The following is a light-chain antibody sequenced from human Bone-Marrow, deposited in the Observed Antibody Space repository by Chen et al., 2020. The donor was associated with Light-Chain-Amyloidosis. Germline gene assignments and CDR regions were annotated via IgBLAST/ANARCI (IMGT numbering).Light chain of an antibody. Sequence: SYVLTQPPSVSVAPGKTARITCGGNNIGSKSVHWYQQKPGQAPVLVIYYYSARPSGIPERFSGSNSGNTATLTSSRVEAGDEADYYCQVWDSSSDHWVFGGGTKLTVL. CDR3: QVWDSSSDHWV. J-gene: IGLJ3*02. V-gene: IGLV3-21*04. CDR1: NIGSKS. CDR2: YYS.